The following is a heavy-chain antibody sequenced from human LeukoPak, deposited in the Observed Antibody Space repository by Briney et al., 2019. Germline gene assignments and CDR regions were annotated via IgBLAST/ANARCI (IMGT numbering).Heavy chain of an antibody. CDR2: IYTSGST. CDR3: ARDELITGXXXYYYYGMDV. J-gene: IGHJ6*02. CDR1: GGSISSYY. Sequence: SETLSLTCTVSGGSISSYYWSWIRQPAGKGLEWIGRIYTSGSTNYNPSFKSRVTMSVDTSKNQFSLKLSSVTAADTAVYYCARDELITGXXXYYYYGMDVWGQGTTVT. D-gene: IGHD1-20*01. V-gene: IGHV4-4*07.